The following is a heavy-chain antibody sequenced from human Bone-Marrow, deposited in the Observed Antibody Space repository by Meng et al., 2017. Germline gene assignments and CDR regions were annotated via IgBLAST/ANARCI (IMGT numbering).Heavy chain of an antibody. Sequence: GEVVESWGEGKKPWSSVKVSCKASGGTFSIYAISWVRQAPGQGLEWMGGIIPIFGTANYAQKFQGRVTITADESTSTAYMELSSLRSEDTAVYYCATTVLRYFDWLLGTFDYWGQGTLVTVSS. V-gene: IGHV1-69*01. D-gene: IGHD3-9*01. CDR2: IIPIFGTA. J-gene: IGHJ4*02. CDR3: ATTVLRYFDWLLGTFDY. CDR1: GGTFSIYA.